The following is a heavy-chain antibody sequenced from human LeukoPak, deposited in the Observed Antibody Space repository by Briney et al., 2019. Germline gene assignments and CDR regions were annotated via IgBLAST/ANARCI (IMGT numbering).Heavy chain of an antibody. J-gene: IGHJ6*04. CDR3: AELGITMIGGV. V-gene: IGHV3-20*04. Sequence: AGGSLRLSCAASGFTFEDYAMSWVRQAPGKGLEWVSGINWNGGSTGYADSVKGRFTISRDNAKNSLYLQMNSLRAEDTAVYYCAELGITMIGGVWGKGTTVTISS. CDR1: GFTFEDYA. D-gene: IGHD3-10*02. CDR2: INWNGGST.